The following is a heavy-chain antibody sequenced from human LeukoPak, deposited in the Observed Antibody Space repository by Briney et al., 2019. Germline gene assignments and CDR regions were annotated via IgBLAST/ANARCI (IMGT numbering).Heavy chain of an antibody. CDR2: IYYSGST. D-gene: IGHD6-6*01. V-gene: IGHV4-30-4*08. Sequence: PSETLSLTCTVSGGSISSGDYYWSWIRQPPGKGLEWIGYIYYSGSTYYNPSLKSRVTISVDTSKNQFSLKLSSVTAADTAVYYCASSSIAARRGYYFDYWGQGTLVTVSS. J-gene: IGHJ4*02. CDR1: GGSISSGDYY. CDR3: ASSSIAARRGYYFDY.